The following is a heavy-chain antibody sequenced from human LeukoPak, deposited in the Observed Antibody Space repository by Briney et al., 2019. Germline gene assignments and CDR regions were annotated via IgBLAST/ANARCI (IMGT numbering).Heavy chain of an antibody. J-gene: IGHJ5*02. CDR1: GFTFSSYT. Sequence: GGSLSLSCAASGFTFSSYTMNWVRQAPGKGLEWVSSISTSSSYIYYADSVKGRFTISRDNAKNSLYLQMNSLRADDTAVYYCARGGHRRYYYTSGSAFDPWGQGTLVTVSS. CDR2: ISTSSSYI. V-gene: IGHV3-21*04. D-gene: IGHD3-10*01. CDR3: ARGGHRRYYYTSGSAFDP.